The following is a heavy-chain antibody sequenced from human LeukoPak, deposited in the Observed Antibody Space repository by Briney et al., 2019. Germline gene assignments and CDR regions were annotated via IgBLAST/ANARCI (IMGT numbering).Heavy chain of an antibody. V-gene: IGHV5-51*01. Sequence: GESLKISCKGSGYSFTSYWIGWVRQMPGKGLEWMGIIYPGDSDTRYSPSFQGQVTISADKSISTAYLQWSSLKASDTAMYNCARHRNIVTAGGDYWGQGTLVTVSS. CDR3: ARHRNIVTAGGDY. CDR1: GYSFTSYW. J-gene: IGHJ4*02. CDR2: IYPGDSDT. D-gene: IGHD6-13*01.